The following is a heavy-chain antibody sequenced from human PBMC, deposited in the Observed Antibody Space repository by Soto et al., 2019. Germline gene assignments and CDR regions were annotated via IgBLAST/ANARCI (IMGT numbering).Heavy chain of an antibody. CDR3: ARRYSSSFDY. V-gene: IGHV4-59*08. J-gene: IGHJ4*02. CDR1: GGSLSSYY. D-gene: IGHD6-13*01. CDR2: IYYSGST. Sequence: SETLSLTCTVSGGSLSSYYWSWIRQPPGKGLEWIGCIYYSGSTNYNPSLKSRVTISVDTSKNQFSLKLSSVTAADTAVYYCARRYSSSFDYWGQGTLVTVSS.